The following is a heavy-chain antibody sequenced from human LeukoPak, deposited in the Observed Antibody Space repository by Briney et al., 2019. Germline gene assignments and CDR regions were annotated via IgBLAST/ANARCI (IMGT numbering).Heavy chain of an antibody. CDR3: ARKGVYYYDSSGLDY. J-gene: IGHJ4*02. CDR2: IYHSGST. D-gene: IGHD3-22*01. CDR1: GFTFSSYW. V-gene: IGHV4-4*02. Sequence: PGGSLRLSCAASGFTFSSYWMNWVRQPPGKGLEWIGEIYHSGSTNYNPSLKSRVTISVDKSKNQFSLKLGSVTAADTAVYYCARKGVYYYDSSGLDYWGQGTLVTVSS.